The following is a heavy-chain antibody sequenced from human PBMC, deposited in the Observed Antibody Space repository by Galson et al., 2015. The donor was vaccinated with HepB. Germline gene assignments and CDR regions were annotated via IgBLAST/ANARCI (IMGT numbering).Heavy chain of an antibody. CDR2: ISSNGGST. D-gene: IGHD6-19*01. CDR1: GFTFSSYA. CDR3: VKERGIAVAGTTRGEFDY. V-gene: IGHV3-64D*06. Sequence: SLRLSCAASGFTFSSYAMHWVRQAPGKGLEYVSAISSNGGSTYYADSVKGRFTISRDNSKNTLYLQMSSLRAEDTAVYYCVKERGIAVAGTTRGEFDYWGQGTLVTVSS. J-gene: IGHJ4*02.